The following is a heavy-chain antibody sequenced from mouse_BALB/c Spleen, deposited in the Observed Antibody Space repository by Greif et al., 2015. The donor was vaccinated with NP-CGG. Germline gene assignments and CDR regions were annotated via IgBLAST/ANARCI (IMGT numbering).Heavy chain of an antibody. V-gene: IGHV14-1*02. CDR3: ARGYYGNYAMDY. D-gene: IGHD2-1*01. CDR1: GFNIKDYY. J-gene: IGHJ4*01. Sequence: EVQLQQSGAELVRPGALVKLSCKASGFNIKDYYMHWVKQRPEQGLEWIGWIDPENGNTIYDPKFQGKASITADTSSNTAYLQLSSLTSEDTAVYYCARGYYGNYAMDYWGQGTSVTVSS. CDR2: IDPENGNT.